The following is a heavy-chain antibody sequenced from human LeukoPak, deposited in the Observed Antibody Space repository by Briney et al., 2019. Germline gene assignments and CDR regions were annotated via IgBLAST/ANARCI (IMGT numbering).Heavy chain of an antibody. V-gene: IGHV3-43D*03. D-gene: IGHD3-3*01. J-gene: IGHJ4*02. CDR1: GFTVDDYA. Sequence: PGGSLRRSCAASGFTVDDYAMHWVRQAPGKGLEWVSLISWEGGSTYYADSVKGRFTISRDNSKNSLYLQMNSLRAEDTALYHCAKNQRFLEWLLYDWGQGTLVTVSS. CDR3: AKNQRFLEWLLYD. CDR2: ISWEGGST.